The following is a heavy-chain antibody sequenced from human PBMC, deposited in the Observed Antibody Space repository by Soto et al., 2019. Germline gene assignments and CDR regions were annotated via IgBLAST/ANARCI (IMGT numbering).Heavy chain of an antibody. Sequence: GGSLRLSCAASEFTFSNYAMSWVRQAPGKGLEWVSSISDNGGTTYYADSVKGRFTISRDNSKNTLYLQMNSLRAEDTAVYYCAKYPQQLIVYIDSWGQGTQVTVSS. CDR3: AKYPQQLIVYIDS. D-gene: IGHD6-13*01. J-gene: IGHJ5*01. CDR1: EFTFSNYA. V-gene: IGHV3-23*01. CDR2: ISDNGGTT.